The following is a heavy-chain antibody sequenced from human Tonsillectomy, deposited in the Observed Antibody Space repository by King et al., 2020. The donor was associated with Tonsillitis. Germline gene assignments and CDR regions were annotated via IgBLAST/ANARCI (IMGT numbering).Heavy chain of an antibody. D-gene: IGHD3-22*01. Sequence: VQLVQAGAEVKKPGESLRISCKGSGYNFTSYWISWVRQMPGKGLEWMGRIDPSDSYTNYSPSFQGHVTISADNSISTAYLQWSSLKASDTAMYSCARPLRYDSTGYMAYWGQGTLVTVSS. CDR2: IDPSDSYT. J-gene: IGHJ4*02. CDR1: GYNFTSYW. CDR3: ARPLRYDSTGYMAY. V-gene: IGHV5-10-1*03.